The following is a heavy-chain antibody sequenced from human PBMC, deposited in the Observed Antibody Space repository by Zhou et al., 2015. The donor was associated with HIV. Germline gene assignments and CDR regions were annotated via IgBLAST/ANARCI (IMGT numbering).Heavy chain of an antibody. Sequence: QVQLVQSGAEVKKPGSSVKVSCKASGGTFSSYAISWVRQAPGQGLEWMGGIIPIFDMANSAQKFRGRLIITADKSTRTAYMELSSLRYEDAAVYYCAKSSGNYDYAFHIWGQGTQIIVSS. V-gene: IGHV1-69*17. J-gene: IGHJ3*02. CDR1: GGTFSSYA. D-gene: IGHD3-22*01. CDR2: IIPIFDMA. CDR3: AKSSGNYDYAFHI.